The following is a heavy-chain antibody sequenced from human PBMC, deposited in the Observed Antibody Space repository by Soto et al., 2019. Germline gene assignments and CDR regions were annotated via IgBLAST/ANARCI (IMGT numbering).Heavy chain of an antibody. D-gene: IGHD4-17*01. CDR1: GFTFSSYS. CDR2: ISGSSRSI. CDR3: ARDDYGNSWFDP. V-gene: IGHV3-48*02. J-gene: IGHJ5*02. Sequence: GGSLRLSCAASGFTFSSYSMNWVRRAPGKGLEWVSYISGSSRSIYYADSVKGRFTISRDNAKNSLYLQMNSLTDEDTAVYYCARDDYGNSWFDPWSRGTLVTVSS.